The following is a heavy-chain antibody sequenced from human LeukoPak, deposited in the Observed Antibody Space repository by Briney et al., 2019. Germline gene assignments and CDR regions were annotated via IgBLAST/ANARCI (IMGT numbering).Heavy chain of an antibody. J-gene: IGHJ3*02. Sequence: KPGGSLRLSCAASGLTFSNYGMNWVRQAPGKGLEWVSFTDTSGRYVYYGDSVKGRFTISRDNAKNLLFLQMNGLRAEDTALYYCARGRSITLLRGVAMSDGFDIWGQGAMVAVSS. CDR1: GLTFSNYG. V-gene: IGHV3-21*06. CDR2: TDTSGRYV. D-gene: IGHD3-10*01. CDR3: ARGRSITLLRGVAMSDGFDI.